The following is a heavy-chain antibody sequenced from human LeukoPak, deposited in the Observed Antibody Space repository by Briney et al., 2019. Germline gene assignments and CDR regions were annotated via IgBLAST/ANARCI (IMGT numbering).Heavy chain of an antibody. D-gene: IGHD6-6*01. CDR2: ISYDGSNK. CDR1: GFTFSSYA. CDR3: ARDHSSSPEGVYYFDY. Sequence: GGSLRLSCAASGFTFSSYAIHWVRQAPGKGLEWVAVISYDGSNKYYADSVKGRFTISRDNSKNTLYLQMNSLRAEDTAVYYCARDHSSSPEGVYYFDYWGQGTLVTVSS. V-gene: IGHV3-30-3*01. J-gene: IGHJ4*02.